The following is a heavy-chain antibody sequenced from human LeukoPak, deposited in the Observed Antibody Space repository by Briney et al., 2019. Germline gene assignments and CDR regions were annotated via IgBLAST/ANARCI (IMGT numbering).Heavy chain of an antibody. Sequence: PGGSLRLSCAASGFTFSSYAMSWVRQAPGKGLEWVSAIGGSGDTTYYADSVKGRFTISRDNSKNTLYLQMNSLRAEDTAVYYCAKSMTTVTGFDYYYMDVWGKGTTVTISS. CDR3: AKSMTTVTGFDYYYMDV. CDR2: IGGSGDTT. CDR1: GFTFSSYA. D-gene: IGHD4-17*01. J-gene: IGHJ6*03. V-gene: IGHV3-23*01.